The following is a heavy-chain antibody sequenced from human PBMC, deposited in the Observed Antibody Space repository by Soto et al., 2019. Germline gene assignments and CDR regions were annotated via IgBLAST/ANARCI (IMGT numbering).Heavy chain of an antibody. J-gene: IGHJ4*02. CDR3: ARVRPSPFRNFVY. Sequence: SENLSLTCVVSGYSISSGYYWVWNRQSPGKGLEWIGRIYHSGGTYYSPSLKSRVTISLDTSKNQFSLKLSSVTAADTAVYYGARVRPSPFRNFVYWGQGRLVTVS. CDR1: GYSISSGYY. CDR2: IYHSGGT. V-gene: IGHV4-38-2*01.